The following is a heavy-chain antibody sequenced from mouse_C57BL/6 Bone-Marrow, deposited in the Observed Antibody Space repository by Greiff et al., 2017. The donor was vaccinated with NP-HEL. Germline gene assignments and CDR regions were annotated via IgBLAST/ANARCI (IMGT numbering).Heavy chain of an antibody. CDR3: AVSILYYYGSSPYYFDY. Sequence: QVQLQQSDAELVKPGASVKISCKVSGYTFTDHTIHWMKQRPEQGLEWIGYIYPRDGSTKYNEKFKGKATLTADNSSSTAYMQLNSLTSEDSAVYFCAVSILYYYGSSPYYFDYWGQGTTLTVSS. CDR1: GYTFTDHT. V-gene: IGHV1-78*01. CDR2: IYPRDGST. D-gene: IGHD1-1*01. J-gene: IGHJ2*01.